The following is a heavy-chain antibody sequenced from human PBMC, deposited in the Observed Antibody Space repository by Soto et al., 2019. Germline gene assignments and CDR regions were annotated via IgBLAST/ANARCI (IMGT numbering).Heavy chain of an antibody. Sequence: QVQLQESGPGLVKPSGTLSLSCAVSGGSVSNNNWWSWVRQSPGNGLEWIWEIHHSGCTSYNPSLEVRATLSVDKSKNELSLRLNYVTAADTAVYYCTKNSAYALDYWGLGILVTVSS. CDR1: GGSVSNNNW. V-gene: IGHV4-4*02. CDR3: TKNSAYALDY. CDR2: IHHSGCT. J-gene: IGHJ4*02. D-gene: IGHD5-12*01.